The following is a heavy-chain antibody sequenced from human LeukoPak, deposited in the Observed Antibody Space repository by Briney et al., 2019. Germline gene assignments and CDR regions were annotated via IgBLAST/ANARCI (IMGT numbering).Heavy chain of an antibody. CDR3: TTDELLRDY. D-gene: IGHD1-26*01. V-gene: IGHV3-15*04. Sequence: GGSLRLSCAAFGFTFSNAWMSWVRQAPGKGLEWVGRIESKTDGGTTDYAAPVKGRFTISRDDSKNTLYLQMNSLKTEDTAVYYCTTDELLRDYWGQGTLVTVSS. J-gene: IGHJ4*02. CDR1: GFTFSNAW. CDR2: IESKTDGGTT.